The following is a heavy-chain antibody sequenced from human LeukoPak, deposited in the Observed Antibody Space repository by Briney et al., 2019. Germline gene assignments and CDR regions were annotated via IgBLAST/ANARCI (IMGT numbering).Heavy chain of an antibody. CDR3: AREGSCGGGGCYRADFDS. CDR1: GGAISNYY. D-gene: IGHD2-15*01. CDR2: IYSSGST. J-gene: IGHJ4*02. Sequence: PSGTLSLTCTVSGGAISNYYWSWIRQPAGKGLEWIGGIYSSGSTNYNPSLKSRVTMSVDTSKSQVYLKVSSVTAADTAVYYCAREGSCGGGGCYRADFDSWGQGTLVTVSS. V-gene: IGHV4-4*07.